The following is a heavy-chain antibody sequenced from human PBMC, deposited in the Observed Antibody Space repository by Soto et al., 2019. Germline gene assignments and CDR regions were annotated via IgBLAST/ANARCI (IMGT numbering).Heavy chain of an antibody. CDR2: IYHTGVT. J-gene: IGHJ4*02. D-gene: IGHD2-2*01. V-gene: IGHV4-59*01. Sequence: QVQLQESGPGLVKPSETLSLTCTVSGASITTYYWSWFRQPPGQGLESLGYIYHTGVTNSNPSLRGRLRISIDTAKNQFSLKLSSVTSADTAIYYCARTARVPDFWGPGILVTVSS. CDR1: GASITTYY. CDR3: ARTARVPDF.